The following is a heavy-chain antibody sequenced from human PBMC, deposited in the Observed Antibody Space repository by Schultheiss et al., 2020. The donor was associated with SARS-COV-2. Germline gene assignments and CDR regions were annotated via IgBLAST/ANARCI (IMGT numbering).Heavy chain of an antibody. D-gene: IGHD2-21*01. CDR3: ASLFNGDFDY. Sequence: SETLSLTCTVSGGSISSGGYYWSWIRQSPGKGLEWIGYIYYSGSTYYNPSLKSRVTISVDTSKNQFSLKLSSVTAADTAVYYCASLFNGDFDYWGQGTLVTVSS. V-gene: IGHV4-61*08. CDR2: IYYSGST. J-gene: IGHJ4*02. CDR1: GGSISSGGYY.